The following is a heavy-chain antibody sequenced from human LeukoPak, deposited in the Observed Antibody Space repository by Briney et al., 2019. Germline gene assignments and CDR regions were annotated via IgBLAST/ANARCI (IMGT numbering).Heavy chain of an antibody. CDR1: GFTFSNFA. CDR3: AKDPALQDFWIGTPHWFDP. V-gene: IGHV3-23*01. D-gene: IGHD3-3*01. J-gene: IGHJ5*02. Sequence: GGSLTLSCIASGFTFSNFAMSWVRQAPGKGLEWVASLSGSGDKTYYVDSVKGRFTISRDNSKNTLFLQMNSLRADDMALYYCAKDPALQDFWIGTPHWFDPWGQGTLVTVSS. CDR2: LSGSGDKT.